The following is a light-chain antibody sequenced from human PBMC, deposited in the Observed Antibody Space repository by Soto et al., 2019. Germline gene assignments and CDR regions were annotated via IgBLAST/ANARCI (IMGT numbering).Light chain of an antibody. CDR3: QQYGRSPLT. CDR2: GAS. Sequence: EIVLTQSPGTLSLSPGEGDTLSCRASQSVSSNSLAWYQQKPGQAPRLLIYGASTRATGIPDRFSGSGSGTDFTLTINRLEPDDFAVYYCQQYGRSPLTFGGGTKVEIK. V-gene: IGKV3-20*01. CDR1: QSVSSNS. J-gene: IGKJ4*01.